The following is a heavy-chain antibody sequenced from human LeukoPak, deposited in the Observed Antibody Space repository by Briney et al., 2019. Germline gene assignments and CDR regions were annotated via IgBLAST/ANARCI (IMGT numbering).Heavy chain of an antibody. Sequence: SETLSLTCTVSGGSISSYYWSWIRQPPGKGLEWIGEIYHDETTNFNPSLKSRVTIAIDKSRNQFSLKLSAVTAADTAVYYCARADTTGGYSSDAFDIWGQGARVTVSS. CDR2: IYHDETT. CDR1: GGSISSYY. V-gene: IGHV4-34*01. J-gene: IGHJ3*02. CDR3: ARADTTGGYSSDAFDI. D-gene: IGHD3-10*01.